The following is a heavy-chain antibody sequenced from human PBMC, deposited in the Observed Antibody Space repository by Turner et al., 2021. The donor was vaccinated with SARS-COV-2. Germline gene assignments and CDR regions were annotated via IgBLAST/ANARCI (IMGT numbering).Heavy chain of an antibody. Sequence: QLQLQGSGPELAKPSETLSLTLTVSGGSISSSSYYWGWIRQPPGKGLEWIGNIYYSGSAYYNPSLKSRVTISVDPSKNQFSLKLTSVTAADTAVYYCARLMDTAMDYYGTDVWGQGTTVTVSS. V-gene: IGHV4-39*01. J-gene: IGHJ6*02. CDR1: GGSISSSSYY. D-gene: IGHD5-18*01. CDR2: IYYSGSA. CDR3: ARLMDTAMDYYGTDV.